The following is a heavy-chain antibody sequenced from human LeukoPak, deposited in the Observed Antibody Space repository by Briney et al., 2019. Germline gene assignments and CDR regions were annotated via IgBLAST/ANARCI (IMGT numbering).Heavy chain of an antibody. CDR3: ARYRPGIAAAIYGMDV. Sequence: SETLSLTCTVSGGSISGYYWSWIRQPPGKGLEWIGYIYYSGSTNYNPSLKSRVTISVDTSKNQFSLKLSSVTAADTAVYYCARYRPGIAAAIYGMDVWGQGTTVTVSS. CDR2: IYYSGST. D-gene: IGHD6-13*01. J-gene: IGHJ6*02. V-gene: IGHV4-59*01. CDR1: GGSISGYY.